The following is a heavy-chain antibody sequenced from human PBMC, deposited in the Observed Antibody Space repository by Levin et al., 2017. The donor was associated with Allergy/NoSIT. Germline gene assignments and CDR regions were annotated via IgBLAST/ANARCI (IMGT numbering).Heavy chain of an antibody. J-gene: IGHJ5*02. CDR1: GFTFSSYG. CDR3: AKIVGGGATTYNWFDP. CDR2: ISYDGNNK. Sequence: GESLKISCAASGFTFSSYGMHWVRQAPGKGLEWVTVISYDGNNKYYADSVKGRFTISRDNSKNTLYLQMNSLRAEDTAVYYCAKIVGGGATTYNWFDPWGQGTLVTVSS. V-gene: IGHV3-30*18. D-gene: IGHD1-26*01.